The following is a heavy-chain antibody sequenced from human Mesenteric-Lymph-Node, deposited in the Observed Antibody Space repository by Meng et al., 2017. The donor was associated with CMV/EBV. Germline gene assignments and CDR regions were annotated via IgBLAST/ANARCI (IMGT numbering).Heavy chain of an antibody. J-gene: IGHJ4*02. Sequence: GGSLRLSCAASGLTFSAQTMNWVRQAPGKGLERVSAISGSGGSTYYADSVKGRFTISRDNSKNTLYLQMNSLRAEDTAVYYCALKPVDTYYFDYWGQGTLVTVSS. CDR3: ALKPVDTYYFDY. CDR2: ISGSGGST. V-gene: IGHV3-23*01. CDR1: GLTFSAQT. D-gene: IGHD5-18*01.